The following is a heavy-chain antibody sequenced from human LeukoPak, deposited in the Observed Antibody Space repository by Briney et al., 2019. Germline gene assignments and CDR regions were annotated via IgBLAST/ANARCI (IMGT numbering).Heavy chain of an antibody. J-gene: IGHJ5*02. CDR2: ISAYNGNT. V-gene: IGHV1-18*01. D-gene: IGHD3-3*01. Sequence: ASVKVSCKASGYTFTSYGISWVRQAPGQGLEWMGWISAYNGNTNYAQKLQGRVTMTTDTSTSTAYMELRSLRSDDTAVCYCALDYDFWSGRMGGWFDPWGQGTPVTVSS. CDR1: GYTFTSYG. CDR3: ALDYDFWSGRMGGWFDP.